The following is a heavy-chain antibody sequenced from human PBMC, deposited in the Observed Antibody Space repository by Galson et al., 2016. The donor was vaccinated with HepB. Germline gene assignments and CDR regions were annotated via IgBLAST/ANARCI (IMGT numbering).Heavy chain of an antibody. CDR2: INPSGIST. Sequence: SVKVSCKASGYTFTNYTINWVRQAPGQGLEWMGMINPSGISTESAQRFQGRLTMTRDTSTSTVYMELSSLRSEDSAIYFCASAYGSGTSDYHGMDIWGQGTTVTVS. CDR3: ASAYGSGTSDYHGMDI. J-gene: IGHJ6*02. CDR1: GYTFTNYT. D-gene: IGHD3-10*01. V-gene: IGHV1-46*01.